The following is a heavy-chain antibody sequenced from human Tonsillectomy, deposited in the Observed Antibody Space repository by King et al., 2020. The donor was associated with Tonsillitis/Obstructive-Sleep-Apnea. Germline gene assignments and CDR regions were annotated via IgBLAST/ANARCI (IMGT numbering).Heavy chain of an antibody. CDR1: GVSISSSSYY. Sequence: LQLQESGPGLVKPSETLSLTCTVSGVSISSSSYYWGWIRQPPGKGLEWIGSIYYSGTTYYNPSLKSRVTISVDTSKNQFSLKLSSVTAADTAVYYCARLSIAYYDFWSGYYTSNYFDYWGQGTLVTVSS. CDR3: ARLSIAYYDFWSGYYTSNYFDY. CDR2: IYYSGTT. D-gene: IGHD3-3*01. J-gene: IGHJ4*02. V-gene: IGHV4-39*01.